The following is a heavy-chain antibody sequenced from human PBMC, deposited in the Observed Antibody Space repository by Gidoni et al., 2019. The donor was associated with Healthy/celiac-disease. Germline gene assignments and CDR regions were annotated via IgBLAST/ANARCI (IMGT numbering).Heavy chain of an antibody. J-gene: IGHJ4*02. CDR2: IYYSGST. Sequence: QLQLQESGPGLVKPSETLSLTCTVSGGSISSSSYYWGWIRQPPGKGLEWIGSIYYSGSTYYNPSLKSRVTISVDTSKNQFSLKLSSVTAADTAVYYCAREGGDAGNGGFDYWGQGTLVTVSS. CDR3: AREGGDAGNGGFDY. CDR1: GGSISSSSYY. D-gene: IGHD3-16*01. V-gene: IGHV4-39*07.